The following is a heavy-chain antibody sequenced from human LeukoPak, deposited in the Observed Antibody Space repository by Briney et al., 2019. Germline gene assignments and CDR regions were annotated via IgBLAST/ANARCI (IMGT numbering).Heavy chain of an antibody. D-gene: IGHD6-13*01. CDR1: GASFSSGYY. CDR3: ARVGGGSSWYTSLGRYYFDY. J-gene: IGHJ4*02. V-gene: IGHV4-38-2*01. Sequence: PSETLSLTCAVYGASFSSGYYWGWIRQPPGKGLEWIGSIYYSGSTYYNPSLKSRVTISVDTSKNQFSLKLSSVTAADTAVYYCARVGGGSSWYTSLGRYYFDYWGQGTLVTVSS. CDR2: IYYSGST.